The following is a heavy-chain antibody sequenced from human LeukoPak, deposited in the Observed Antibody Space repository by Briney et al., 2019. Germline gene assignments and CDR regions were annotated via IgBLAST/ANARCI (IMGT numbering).Heavy chain of an antibody. Sequence: ASVKVSCKASGGTFSSYAISWVRQAPGQGLEWMGGIIPIFGTANYAQKFQGRVTITADESTSTAYMELSSLRSEDTAVYYCARDLRAAAGTMDWGQGTQVTVSS. CDR1: GGTFSSYA. CDR2: IIPIFGTA. V-gene: IGHV1-69*13. D-gene: IGHD6-13*01. CDR3: ARDLRAAAGTMD. J-gene: IGHJ4*02.